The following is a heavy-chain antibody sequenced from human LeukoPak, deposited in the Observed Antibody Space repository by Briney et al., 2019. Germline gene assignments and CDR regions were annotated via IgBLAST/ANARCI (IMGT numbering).Heavy chain of an antibody. CDR2: IGSGGYR. J-gene: IGHJ4*02. CDR1: GLTLSNYD. D-gene: IGHD3-9*01. Sequence: GGSLRLSCVASGLTLSNYDTTWVRQAPGKGLEYVSSIGSGGYRFYGGSVKGRFSISRDNSQNTVYLQMNSLRGEDTAIYFCAKKLPGASSYFDFWGQGILVTVSS. V-gene: IGHV3-23*01. CDR3: AKKLPGASSYFDF.